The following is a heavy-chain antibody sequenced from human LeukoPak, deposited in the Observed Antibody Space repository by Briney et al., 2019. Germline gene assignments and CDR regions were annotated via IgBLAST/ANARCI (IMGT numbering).Heavy chain of an antibody. J-gene: IGHJ5*02. D-gene: IGHD2-2*01. Sequence: GASVKVSCKASGYTFTSYDINWVRQATGQGLEWMGWMNPNSGNTGYAQKFQGRVTMTRNTSISTAYMELSSLRSEDTAVYCCATSLGVVPAATYHNWFDPWGQGTLVTVSS. V-gene: IGHV1-8*01. CDR2: MNPNSGNT. CDR1: GYTFTSYD. CDR3: ATSLGVVPAATYHNWFDP.